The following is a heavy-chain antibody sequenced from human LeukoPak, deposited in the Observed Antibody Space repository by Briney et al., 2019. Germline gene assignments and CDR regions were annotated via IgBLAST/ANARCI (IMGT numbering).Heavy chain of an antibody. D-gene: IGHD4-17*01. CDR1: GYTFTSYG. V-gene: IGHV1-18*01. Sequence: GASVKVSCKASGYTFTSYGISWVRQAPGQGLEWMGWISAYNGNTNYAQKLQGRVTMTTDTSTSTAYMELSSLRSEDTAVYYCARDLGETTVTYSFDYWGQGTLVTVSS. CDR2: ISAYNGNT. CDR3: ARDLGETTVTYSFDY. J-gene: IGHJ4*02.